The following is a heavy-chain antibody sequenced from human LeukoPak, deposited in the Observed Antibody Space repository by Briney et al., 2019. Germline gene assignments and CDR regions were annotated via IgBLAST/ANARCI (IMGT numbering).Heavy chain of an antibody. CDR3: ARIPHYSNYYGSGSYYRGYFDY. CDR1: GGSFSGYY. J-gene: IGHJ4*02. V-gene: IGHV4-34*01. D-gene: IGHD3-10*01. CDR2: INHSGST. Sequence: SETLSLTCAVYGGSFSGYYWSWIRQPPGKGLEWIGEINHSGSTNYNPSLKSRVTISVDTSKNQFSLKLSSVTAADTAVYYCARIPHYSNYYGSGSYYRGYFDYWGQGTLVTVSS.